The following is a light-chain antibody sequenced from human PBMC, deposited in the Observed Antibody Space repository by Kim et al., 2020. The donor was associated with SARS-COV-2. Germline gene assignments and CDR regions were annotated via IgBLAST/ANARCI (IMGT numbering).Light chain of an antibody. CDR1: QSVSSN. CDR2: GAS. V-gene: IGKV3-15*01. CDR3: QQYNNWPPV. Sequence: EIVMTQSPATLSVSPGARATLSCRASQSVSSNLAWYQQKPGQAPRLLIYGASTRATGIPARFSGSGSGTEFTLTISSLQSEDFAVYYCQQYNNWPPVFGGGTKVDIK. J-gene: IGKJ4*01.